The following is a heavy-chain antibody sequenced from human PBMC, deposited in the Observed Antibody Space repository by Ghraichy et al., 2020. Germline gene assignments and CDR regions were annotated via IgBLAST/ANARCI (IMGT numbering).Heavy chain of an antibody. CDR1: GGSISSYNW. J-gene: IGHJ6*02. Sequence: ESLNISCAVSGGSISSYNWWSWVRQPPGKGLEWIGEIYHSGSTNYNPSLKSRVTISVDKSKNQFSLKLSSVTAADTAVYYCARDRGWNYGMDVWGQGTTVTVSS. V-gene: IGHV4-4*02. D-gene: IGHD2-15*01. CDR2: IYHSGST. CDR3: ARDRGWNYGMDV.